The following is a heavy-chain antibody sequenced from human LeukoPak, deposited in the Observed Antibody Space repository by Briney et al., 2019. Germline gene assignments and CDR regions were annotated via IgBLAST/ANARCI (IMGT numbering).Heavy chain of an antibody. Sequence: PGGSLRLSCAASGFTFSSYSMNWVRQAPGKGLEWVSYISSSSSTIYYADSVKGRFTISRDNAKNSLYLQMNSLRAEDTALYFCARGVVDCISTTCYFDYWGQGILVTVSS. V-gene: IGHV3-48*01. J-gene: IGHJ4*02. CDR2: ISSSSSTI. CDR1: GFTFSSYS. D-gene: IGHD2-2*01. CDR3: ARGVVDCISTTCYFDY.